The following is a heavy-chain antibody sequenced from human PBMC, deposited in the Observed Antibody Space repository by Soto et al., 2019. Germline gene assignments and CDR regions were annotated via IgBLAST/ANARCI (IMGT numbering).Heavy chain of an antibody. Sequence: PGGSMRLSCAASGCTFSDHYMIWIRQAPGKGLEWVSYISGTSIYIKYADSVKGRFTISRHNAKNSLYLQMSSLRAEETAVYYCARANSSTWPDYWGQGTPVTVSS. CDR2: ISGTSIYI. D-gene: IGHD6-13*01. CDR3: ARANSSTWPDY. CDR1: GCTFSDHY. J-gene: IGHJ4*02. V-gene: IGHV3-11*05.